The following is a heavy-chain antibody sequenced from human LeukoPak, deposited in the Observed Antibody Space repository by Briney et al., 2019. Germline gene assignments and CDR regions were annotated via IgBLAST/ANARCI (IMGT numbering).Heavy chain of an antibody. D-gene: IGHD1-26*01. Sequence: GGSLRLSCAASGFTFRRSAMTWVRQVPGKGLEWVSTISGRGGDTDYADSVKGRFIISRDSSENTLYLQMHSLGVENTGVYYCAKGLWASTVGATGIFFDYWGQGIQVTVSS. CDR2: ISGRGGDT. CDR3: AKGLWASTVGATGIFFDY. CDR1: GFTFRRSA. J-gene: IGHJ4*02. V-gene: IGHV3-23*01.